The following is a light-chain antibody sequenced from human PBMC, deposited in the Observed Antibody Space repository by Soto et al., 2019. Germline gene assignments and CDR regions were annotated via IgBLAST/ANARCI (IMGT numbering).Light chain of an antibody. CDR1: QDVSDF. V-gene: IGKV1-9*01. CDR3: QQYNNWWT. CDR2: AGY. J-gene: IGKJ1*01. Sequence: DIQLTQSPSILSASVGDRVTLTCRASQDVSDFLAWYQHPPGKAPNILIYAGYTLQSGVPSRFSGSGSGTEFTLTISSLQSEDFAVYYCQQYNNWWTLGQGTKVDIK.